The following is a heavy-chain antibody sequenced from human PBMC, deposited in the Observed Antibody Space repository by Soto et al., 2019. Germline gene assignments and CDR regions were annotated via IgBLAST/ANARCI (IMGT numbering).Heavy chain of an antibody. D-gene: IGHD2-15*01. J-gene: IGHJ4*02. V-gene: IGHV4-39*01. CDR2: IAYNGVT. Sequence: PSETLSLTCTVSGGSIYRSGYYWGWIRQPPGRGLEWIGNIAYNGVTYSNPSLKSRVTISRDMSKNQFSLKLTSVTAADTALYYCGKVLVGATGHTDSDSWGPGTLVTVSS. CDR3: GKVLVGATGHTDSDS. CDR1: GGSIYRSGYY.